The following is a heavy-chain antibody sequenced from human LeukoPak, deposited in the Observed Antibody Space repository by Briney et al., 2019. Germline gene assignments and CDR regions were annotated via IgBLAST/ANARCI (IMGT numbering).Heavy chain of an antibody. CDR1: GFTFGDYV. V-gene: IGHV3-49*04. D-gene: IGHD3-3*01. Sequence: GGSLRLSCTASGFTFGDYVMSWVRQAPGKGLEWVGFIRSKAYGGTTEYAASVKGRFTISRDDSKSIAYLQMNSLKTEDTAVYYCTRGKYYDFWSGYYPDYWGQGTLVTVSS. CDR3: TRGKYYDFWSGYYPDY. J-gene: IGHJ4*02. CDR2: IRSKAYGGTT.